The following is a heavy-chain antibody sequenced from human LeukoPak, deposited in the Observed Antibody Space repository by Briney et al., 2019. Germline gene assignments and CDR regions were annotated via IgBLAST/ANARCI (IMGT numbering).Heavy chain of an antibody. D-gene: IGHD3-16*01. Sequence: PGGSLRLSCAASGFAFSSNAMTWVRQAPGKGLEWLSYISGSGSVQYYADSVKGRFTISRDNAKNSLYLQMSNLRAEDTAVYFCARGGGLDVWGQGATVTVSS. CDR1: GFAFSSNA. J-gene: IGHJ6*02. CDR2: ISGSGSVQ. V-gene: IGHV3-48*03. CDR3: ARGGGLDV.